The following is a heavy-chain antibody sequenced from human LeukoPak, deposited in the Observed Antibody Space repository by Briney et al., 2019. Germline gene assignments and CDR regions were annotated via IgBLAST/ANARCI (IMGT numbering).Heavy chain of an antibody. CDR1: GYTFTGYY. V-gene: IGHV1-2*02. Sequence: WASVKVSCKASGYTFTGYYMHWVRQAPGQGLEWMGWINPNSGGTNYAQKFQGRVTMTRDTSISTAYMELSRLRSDDTAVYYCARVKDGVVIIMDYWGQGTLVTVSS. CDR3: ARVKDGVVIIMDY. CDR2: INPNSGGT. D-gene: IGHD3-3*01. J-gene: IGHJ4*02.